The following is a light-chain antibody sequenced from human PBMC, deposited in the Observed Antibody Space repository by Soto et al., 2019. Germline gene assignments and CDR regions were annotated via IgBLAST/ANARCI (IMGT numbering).Light chain of an antibody. CDR2: GAS. V-gene: IGKV3-20*01. CDR1: QSVYTNY. J-gene: IGKJ1*01. CDR3: QQYATSPWT. Sequence: EIVLTQSPGTLSLSPGDRATLSCRASQSVYTNYLAWYQQKPGQAPRLVIYGASSRATGIPDRFSGSGSGTEFTLTITRLEPEDFEVYYCQQYATSPWTFGLGTKVDIK.